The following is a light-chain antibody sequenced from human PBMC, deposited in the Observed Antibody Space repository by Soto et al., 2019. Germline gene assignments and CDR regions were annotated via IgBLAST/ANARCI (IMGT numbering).Light chain of an antibody. Sequence: DVQMTQSPSTLSASVGDRVTITCRASQDVSTWLTWYQQKPGKAPKLLIYDASSLESGVPSRFGGSGSGTEFTLTISSLQPDDSATYHCQQYKTYSLTFGGGTKV. V-gene: IGKV1-5*01. CDR3: QQYKTYSLT. CDR1: QDVSTW. J-gene: IGKJ4*01. CDR2: DAS.